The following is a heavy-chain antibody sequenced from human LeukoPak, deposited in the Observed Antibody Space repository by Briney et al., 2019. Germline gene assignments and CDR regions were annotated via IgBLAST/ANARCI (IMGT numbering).Heavy chain of an antibody. CDR1: GGSISSYY. D-gene: IGHD6-19*01. J-gene: IGHJ2*01. CDR3: ARGLSGWPYWYFDL. V-gene: IGHV4-59*01. Sequence: SETLSLTCTVSGGSISSYYWSWIRQPPGKGLEWIGYIYYSGSTNYNPSLKSRVTISVDTSKNQFSLKLSSVTAADTAVYYCARGLSGWPYWYFDLWGRGTLVTVSS. CDR2: IYYSGST.